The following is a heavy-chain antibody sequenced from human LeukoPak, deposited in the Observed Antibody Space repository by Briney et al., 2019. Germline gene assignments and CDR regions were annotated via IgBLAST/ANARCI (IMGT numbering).Heavy chain of an antibody. J-gene: IGHJ4*02. CDR2: ISAYSGNT. V-gene: IGHV1-18*04. D-gene: IGHD2-2*01. CDR3: ARRRYCSSTSCYALGYFDY. Sequence: ASVKVSCKASGYTFTSYGISWVRQAPGQGLEWMGWISAYSGNTNYAQKLQGRVTMTTDTSTSTAYMELRSLRSDDTAVYYCARRRYCSSTSCYALGYFDYWGQGTLVTVSS. CDR1: GYTFTSYG.